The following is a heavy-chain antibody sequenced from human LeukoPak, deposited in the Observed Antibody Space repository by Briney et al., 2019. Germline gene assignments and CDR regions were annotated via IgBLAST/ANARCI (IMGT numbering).Heavy chain of an antibody. CDR1: GFTFDDYA. Sequence: PGGSLRLSCAASGFTFDDYAMHWVRQAPGKGLEWVSLISGDGGSTYYADSVKGRFTISRDNAKNSLYLQMNSLRAEDTAVYYCASGFNSGPIADYWGQGTLSPSPQ. D-gene: IGHD1-26*01. V-gene: IGHV3-43*02. J-gene: IGHJ4*02. CDR3: ASGFNSGPIADY. CDR2: ISGDGGST.